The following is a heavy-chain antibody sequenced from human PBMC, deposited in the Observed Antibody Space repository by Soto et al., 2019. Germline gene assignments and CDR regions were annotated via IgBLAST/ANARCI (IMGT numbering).Heavy chain of an antibody. D-gene: IGHD2-2*02. CDR2: IIAYNGNT. CDR3: ARDRDIVVVPAAISNYYYGMDV. Sequence: QVQLVQSGAEVKKPGASVKVSCKASGYAFTSYGISWVRQAPGQGLEWMGWIIAYNGNTNYAQKLQGRVTMTTDTSTSTAYMELRSLRSDDTAVYYCARDRDIVVVPAAISNYYYGMDVWGQGTTVTVSS. J-gene: IGHJ6*02. CDR1: GYAFTSYG. V-gene: IGHV1-18*04.